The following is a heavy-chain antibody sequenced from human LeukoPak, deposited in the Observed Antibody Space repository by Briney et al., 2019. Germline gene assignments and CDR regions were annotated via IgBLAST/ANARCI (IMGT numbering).Heavy chain of an antibody. J-gene: IGHJ6*03. CDR1: GFTFRHYD. V-gene: IGHV3-53*01. CDR2: IYSGGRT. D-gene: IGHD2-21*02. CDR3: ARDRGCGGDCYSKNIYYYYYMDV. Sequence: GGSLRLSCVASGFTFRHYDMSWVRQAPGKGLEWVSLIYSGGRTYYADSMKGRFTISRDNSKNTLFLQMNSLRVEDTAVYYCARDRGCGGDCYSKNIYYYYYMDVWGKGTTVTVSS.